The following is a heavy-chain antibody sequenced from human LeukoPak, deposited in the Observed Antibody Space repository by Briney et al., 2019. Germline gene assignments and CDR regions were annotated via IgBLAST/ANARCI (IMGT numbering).Heavy chain of an antibody. V-gene: IGHV4-59*12. CDR1: GGSISSYY. CDR3: ARRHLVLRFLEWLFRSWFDP. D-gene: IGHD3-3*01. Sequence: SETLSLTCTVSGGSISSYYWSWIQQPPGKGLEWIGYIYYSGSTNYNPSLKSRVTISVDTSKNQFSLKLSSVTAADTAVYYCARRHLVLRFLEWLFRSWFDPWGQGTLVTVSS. J-gene: IGHJ5*02. CDR2: IYYSGST.